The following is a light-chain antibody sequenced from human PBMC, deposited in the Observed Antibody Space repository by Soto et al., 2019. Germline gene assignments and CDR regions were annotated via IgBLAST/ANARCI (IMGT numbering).Light chain of an antibody. V-gene: IGKV1-5*03. CDR2: KTS. CDR1: QSIDNW. CDR3: QQYNSCSLT. J-gene: IGKJ4*01. Sequence: DIQMTQSPSTLSASIGDRVTINCRASQSIDNWLAWYQQKPGKAPKLLIYKTSNLESGVPSRFSGSGSGTEFSLTISSLQPDDFATYYGQQYNSCSLTFSGGTKVDIK.